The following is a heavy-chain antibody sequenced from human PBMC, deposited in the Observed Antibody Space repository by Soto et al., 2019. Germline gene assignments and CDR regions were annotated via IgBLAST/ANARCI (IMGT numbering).Heavy chain of an antibody. D-gene: IGHD4-4*01. CDR1: GFTFSSYG. Sequence: GGSLRLSCAASGFTFSSYGMHWVRQAPGKGLEWVAVISYDGSNKYYADSVKGRFTISRDNSKNTLYLQMNSLRAEDTAVYYCAKVLQEVYYYYGMDVWGQGTTVTVSS. CDR3: AKVLQEVYYYYGMDV. J-gene: IGHJ6*02. V-gene: IGHV3-30*18. CDR2: ISYDGSNK.